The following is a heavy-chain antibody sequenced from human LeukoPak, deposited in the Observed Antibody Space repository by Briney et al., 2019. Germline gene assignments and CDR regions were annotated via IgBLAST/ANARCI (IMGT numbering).Heavy chain of an antibody. CDR1: GFTFSSYS. CDR2: ISSSSSYI. D-gene: IGHD3-22*01. Sequence: GGSLRLSCAASGFTFSSYSMNWVRQAPGKGLEWVSSISSSSSYIYYADSVKGRFTISRDNAKNSLYLQMNSLRAEDTAVYYCARSADSSGPSWYFDLWGRGTLVTVSS. J-gene: IGHJ2*01. V-gene: IGHV3-21*01. CDR3: ARSADSSGPSWYFDL.